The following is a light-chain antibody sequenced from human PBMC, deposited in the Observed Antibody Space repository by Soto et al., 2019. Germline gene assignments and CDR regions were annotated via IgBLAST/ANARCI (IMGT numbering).Light chain of an antibody. Sequence: DIQMTQSPASLSASVGDRVTITCRASQNIGIYLNWYQQHPGKAPKLLIYAASTLESGAPSRFSGSGSGTEFTLTISSLQREDFSTYYCQQSFTTPYSFAQGTNLEI. CDR2: AAS. CDR1: QNIGIY. J-gene: IGKJ2*03. CDR3: QQSFTTPYS. V-gene: IGKV1-39*01.